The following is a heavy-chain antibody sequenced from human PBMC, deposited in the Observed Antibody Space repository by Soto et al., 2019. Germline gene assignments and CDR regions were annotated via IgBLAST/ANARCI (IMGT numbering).Heavy chain of an antibody. V-gene: IGHV4-34*01. D-gene: IGHD4-4*01. Sequence: GQLPQWGARMLKPSETLSLPCAFYGGSFRGYYLSWIRPPPGKGPGGIGEINHSGSTNYNPSLKSRVTISVDTSKNQFSLKLSSVTAADTAVYYCARGLQTKFYYDYGMEVWCQGTTVTVSS. J-gene: IGHJ6*02. CDR1: GGSFRGYY. CDR3: ARGLQTKFYYDYGMEV. CDR2: INHSGST.